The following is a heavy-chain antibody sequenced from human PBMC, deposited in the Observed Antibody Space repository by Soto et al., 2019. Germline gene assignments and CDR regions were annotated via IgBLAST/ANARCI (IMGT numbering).Heavy chain of an antibody. J-gene: IGHJ4*02. CDR2: ISGSDGKT. CDR3: ARWSYLEY. V-gene: IGHV3-23*01. CDR1: GFSFGSYA. D-gene: IGHD3-3*01. Sequence: GGSLRLSCAASGFSFGSYALSWVRQAPGKGLEWFSTISGSDGKTFYADSVKGRFSFSRDTSQSTLYLQMKSLKADDTAMDSSARWSYLEYCGQGTRVPVSS.